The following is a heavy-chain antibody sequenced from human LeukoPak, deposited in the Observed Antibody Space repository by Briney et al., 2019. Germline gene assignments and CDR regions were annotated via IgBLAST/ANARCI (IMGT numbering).Heavy chain of an antibody. J-gene: IGHJ4*02. CDR3: ARGLLRYFDWLSNLFDY. D-gene: IGHD3-9*01. CDR1: GFTFSSYW. Sequence: GGSLRLSCAASGFTFSSYWMSWVRQAPGKGLEWVANIKQDGSEKYYVDSVKGRFTISRDNAKNSLYLQMNSLRAEDTAVYYCARGLLRYFDWLSNLFDYWCQGTLVTVSS. V-gene: IGHV3-7*03. CDR2: IKQDGSEK.